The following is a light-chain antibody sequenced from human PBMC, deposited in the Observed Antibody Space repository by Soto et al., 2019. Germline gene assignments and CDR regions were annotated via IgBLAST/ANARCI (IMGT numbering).Light chain of an antibody. J-gene: IGKJ1*01. V-gene: IGKV1-39*01. Sequence: DIQMTQSPSSLSASVGDRVTITCRASQNIFSYLNWYQQKPGKAPNLLIYAASNLQAGVPSRFSGSGSGTDFTLTISSLQREDFATYHCQQSYSAPLTSGQGTKVDIK. CDR1: QNIFSY. CDR3: QQSYSAPLT. CDR2: AAS.